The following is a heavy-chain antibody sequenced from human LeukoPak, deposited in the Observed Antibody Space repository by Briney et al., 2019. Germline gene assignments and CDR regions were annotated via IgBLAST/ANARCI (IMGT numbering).Heavy chain of an antibody. CDR3: ARDANYDFWSGYGSEFDY. Sequence: ASVKVSCKASGYTFTSYGISWARQAPGQGLEWMGWISAYNGNTNYAQKLQGRVTMTTDTSTSTAYMELRSLRSDDTAVYYCARDANYDFWSGYGSEFDYWGQGTLVTVSS. J-gene: IGHJ4*02. V-gene: IGHV1-18*01. CDR1: GYTFTSYG. CDR2: ISAYNGNT. D-gene: IGHD3-3*01.